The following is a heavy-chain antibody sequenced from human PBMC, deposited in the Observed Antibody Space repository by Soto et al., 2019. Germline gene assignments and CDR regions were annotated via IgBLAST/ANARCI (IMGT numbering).Heavy chain of an antibody. Sequence: GASLKICCNCSGYSFTLSCISLVLQMPGKGLDWMGRIDPSDSYTNYSPSFQGHVTISADKSISTAYLQWSSLKASDTALYYGARGYDYVGYWGQGTLVTFSS. J-gene: IGHJ4*02. V-gene: IGHV5-10-1*01. CDR3: ARGYDYVGY. CDR1: GYSFTLSC. CDR2: IDPSDSYT. D-gene: IGHD6-13*01.